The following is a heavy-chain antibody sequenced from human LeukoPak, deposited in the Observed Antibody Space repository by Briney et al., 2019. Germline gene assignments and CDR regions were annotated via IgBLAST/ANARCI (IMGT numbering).Heavy chain of an antibody. J-gene: IGHJ6*03. D-gene: IGHD6-13*01. CDR2: IIPIFGTA. Sequence: ASVKVSCKASGYTFTSYAISWVRQAPGQGLEWMGGIIPIFGTANYAQKLQGRVTMTTDTSTSTAYMELRSLRSDDTAVYYCARDSAAAGKGYYYMDVWGKGTTVTVSS. CDR1: GYTFTSYA. V-gene: IGHV1-18*01. CDR3: ARDSAAAGKGYYYMDV.